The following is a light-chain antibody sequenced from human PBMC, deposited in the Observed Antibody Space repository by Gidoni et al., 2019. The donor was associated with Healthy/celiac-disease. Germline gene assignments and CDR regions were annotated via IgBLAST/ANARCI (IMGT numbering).Light chain of an antibody. CDR2: DAS. CDR3: QQYDNLLLT. V-gene: IGKV1-33*01. J-gene: IGKJ4*01. CDR1: QDISNY. Sequence: DIQMTQSPSSLSASVGDRVTITCQASQDISNYLNWYQQKPGKAPKLLIYDASNLETGVPSRFSGSGSGTDFTFTISSLQPEDSATYYCQQYDNLLLTFGGWTKVEIK.